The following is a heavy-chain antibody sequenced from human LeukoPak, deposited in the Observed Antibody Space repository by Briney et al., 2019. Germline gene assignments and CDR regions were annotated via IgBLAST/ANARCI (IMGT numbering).Heavy chain of an antibody. J-gene: IGHJ4*02. D-gene: IGHD2-15*01. CDR3: ARGYCSGGSCSAGLGY. CDR1: VYTFTSYD. Sequence: ASVKVSCKASVYTFTSYDINWVRQATGQGLEWMGWMNPNSGNTGYAQKFQGRVTMTRNTSVSTAYMELSSLRSEDTAVYYCARGYCSGGSCSAGLGYWGQGTLVTVSS. CDR2: MNPNSGNT. V-gene: IGHV1-8*01.